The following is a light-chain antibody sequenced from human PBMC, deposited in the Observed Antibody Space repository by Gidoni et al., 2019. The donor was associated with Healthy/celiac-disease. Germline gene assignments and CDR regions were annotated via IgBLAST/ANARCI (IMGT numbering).Light chain of an antibody. V-gene: IGKV1-6*01. Sequence: IQLTQSPSSLSASVGDRVNITCRASQGIRNDLGWYQQKPGKAPKLLIYAASSLQSGVPSRFSGSGSGTDFTLNISSLQPEDFATYYCLQDYNYPNTCGGGTKVEIK. CDR1: QGIRND. J-gene: IGKJ4*01. CDR2: AAS. CDR3: LQDYNYPNT.